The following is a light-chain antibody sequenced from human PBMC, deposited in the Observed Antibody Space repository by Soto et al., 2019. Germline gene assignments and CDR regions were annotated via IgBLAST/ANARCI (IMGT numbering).Light chain of an antibody. Sequence: ETLLTQSPGTLSLSPGERATLSCRASQSVSNNYLAWYQQKPGQAPRLLIYGASNRATGIPDRFSGSGAGTDFTLTISRLEPEDFAVYYCQRYGSSGTFGQGTKVDI. CDR1: QSVSNNY. CDR2: GAS. V-gene: IGKV3-20*01. CDR3: QRYGSSGT. J-gene: IGKJ1*01.